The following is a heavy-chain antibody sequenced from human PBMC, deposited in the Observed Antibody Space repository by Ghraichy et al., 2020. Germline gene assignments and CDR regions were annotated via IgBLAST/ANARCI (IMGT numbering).Heavy chain of an antibody. D-gene: IGHD5-24*01. V-gene: IGHV3-48*04. J-gene: IGHJ6*02. CDR1: GFTFSSYS. CDR2: ISSSSSTI. CDR3: ARRDGYSRRVYYYGMDV. Sequence: ETLSLTCAASGFTFSSYSMNWVRQAPGKGLEWVSYISSSSSTIYYADSVKGRFTISRDNAKNSLYLQMNSLRAEDTAVYYCARRDGYSRRVYYYGMDVWGQGTTVTVSS.